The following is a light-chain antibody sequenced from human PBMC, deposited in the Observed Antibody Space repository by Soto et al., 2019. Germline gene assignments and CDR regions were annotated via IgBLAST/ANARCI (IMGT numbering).Light chain of an antibody. V-gene: IGLV2-8*01. Sequence: QSVLTQPPSASGSPGQSVTISCTGTSRDVGGYNYVSWYQQHPGKAPKLLIYEVTTRPSGVPDRFSGSKSGNTASLTVSGLQADDEADYFCCSNAGSHSYFFGTGTKLTVL. CDR1: SRDVGGYNY. J-gene: IGLJ1*01. CDR3: CSNAGSHSYF. CDR2: EVT.